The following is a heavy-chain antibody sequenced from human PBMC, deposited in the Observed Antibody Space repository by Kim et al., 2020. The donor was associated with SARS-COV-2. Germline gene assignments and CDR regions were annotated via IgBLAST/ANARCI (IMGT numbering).Heavy chain of an antibody. CDR3: ARDHRDYGDYVDYYYYGMDV. D-gene: IGHD4-17*01. V-gene: IGHV4-31*03. CDR1: GGSISSGGYY. Sequence: LSLTCTVSGGSISSGGYYWSWIRQHPGKGLEWIGYIYYSGSTYYNPSLKSRVTISVYTSKNQFSLKLSSVTAADTAVYYCARDHRDYGDYVDYYYYGMDVWGQGTTVTVSS. J-gene: IGHJ6*02. CDR2: IYYSGST.